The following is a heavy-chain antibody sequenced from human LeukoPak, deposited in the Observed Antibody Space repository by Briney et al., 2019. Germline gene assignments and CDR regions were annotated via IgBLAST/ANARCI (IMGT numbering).Heavy chain of an antibody. CDR2: ISYDGSNK. Sequence: PGRSLRLSCAASGFTFSSYAMHWVRQAPGKGLEWVAVISYDGSNKYYADSVKGRFTISRDNSKNTLYLQMNSLRAEDTAVYYCARGLPREGWFDPWGQGTLVTVSS. J-gene: IGHJ5*02. CDR3: ARGLPREGWFDP. V-gene: IGHV3-30-3*01. CDR1: GFTFSSYA. D-gene: IGHD1-26*01.